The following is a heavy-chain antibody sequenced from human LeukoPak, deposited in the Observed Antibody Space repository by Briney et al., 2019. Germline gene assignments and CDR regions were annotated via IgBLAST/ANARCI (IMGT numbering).Heavy chain of an antibody. V-gene: IGHV3-74*01. CDR1: GFTFSSYG. J-gene: IGHJ4*02. CDR3: ARIADGGALGAIDY. Sequence: GRSLRLSCAASGFTFSSYGMHWVRQAPGKGLVWVSRIKSDGSSTSYADSVKGRFTISRDNAKNTLYLQMNSLRAEDTAVYYCARIADGGALGAIDYWGQGTLVTVYS. D-gene: IGHD2-21*01. CDR2: IKSDGSST.